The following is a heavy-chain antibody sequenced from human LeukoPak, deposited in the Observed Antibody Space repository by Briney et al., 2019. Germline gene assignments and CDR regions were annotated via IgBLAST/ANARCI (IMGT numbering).Heavy chain of an antibody. D-gene: IGHD6-13*01. J-gene: IGHJ5*02. CDR3: ARPIAAAGTGWFDP. V-gene: IGHV1-18*01. CDR1: GYTFTSYG. CDR2: ISAYNGNT. Sequence: ASVKVSCKASGYTFTSYGISWVRQAPGQGLEWMGWISAYNGNTNYAQKLQGRVTMTTDTSTSTAYMELRSLRSDDTAVYYCARPIAAAGTGWFDPWGQGTLVTVSS.